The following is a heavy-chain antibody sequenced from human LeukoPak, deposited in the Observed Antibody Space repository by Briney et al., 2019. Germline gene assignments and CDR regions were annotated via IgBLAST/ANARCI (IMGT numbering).Heavy chain of an antibody. CDR1: GYTFTSYY. CDR3: ASRDCSSTSCYYPYYYYYYGMDV. V-gene: IGHV1-46*01. Sequence: ASVKVSCKASGYTFTSYYMHWVRQAPGQGLEWMGIINPSGGSTSYAQKFQGRVTMTRDTSTSTDYMELSSLRSEDTAVYYCASRDCSSTSCYYPYYYYYYGMDVWGQGTTVTVSS. J-gene: IGHJ6*02. CDR2: INPSGGST. D-gene: IGHD2-2*01.